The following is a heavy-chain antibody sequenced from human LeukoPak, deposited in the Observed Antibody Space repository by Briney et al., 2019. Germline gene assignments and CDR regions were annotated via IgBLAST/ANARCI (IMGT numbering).Heavy chain of an antibody. CDR2: IRYDGNDK. CDR1: GFIFSTYG. V-gene: IGHV3-30*02. CDR3: AKDLMRDRWFGES. Sequence: GGSLRLSCAASGFIFSTYGMHWVRQAPGKGLEWVAFIRYDGNDKFYAESVKGRFTISRDTSRNTLYLQMNSLRLEDTAVYYCAKDLMRDRWFGESWGQGTLVTVSS. D-gene: IGHD3-10*01. J-gene: IGHJ5*02.